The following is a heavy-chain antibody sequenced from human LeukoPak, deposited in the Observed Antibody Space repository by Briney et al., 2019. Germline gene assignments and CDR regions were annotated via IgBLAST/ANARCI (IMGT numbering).Heavy chain of an antibody. D-gene: IGHD5-18*01. V-gene: IGHV4-31*03. Sequence: SETLSLTCTVSGGSISSGGYYWSWIRQHPGKGLEWIGYICYSGSTYYNPSLKSRVTISVDTSKNQFSLKLSSVTAADTAVYYCARGYGGLDTAMVHFDYWGQGTLVTVSS. J-gene: IGHJ4*02. CDR1: GGSISSGGYY. CDR2: ICYSGST. CDR3: ARGYGGLDTAMVHFDY.